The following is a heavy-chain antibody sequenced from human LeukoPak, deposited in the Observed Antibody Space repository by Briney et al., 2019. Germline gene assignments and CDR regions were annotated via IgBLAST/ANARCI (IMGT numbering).Heavy chain of an antibody. CDR2: IYYSGTT. CDR1: GGSISSSSYY. J-gene: IGHJ4*02. D-gene: IGHD5-12*01. Sequence: SETLSLTCTVSGGSISSSSYYWAWIRQPPGKGLEWIGSIYYSGTTFYNPSLKSRVTISVDTSKNQFSLKLSSVTAADTAVYYCARRDIVATISTWGQGTLVTVSS. CDR3: ARRDIVATIST. V-gene: IGHV4-39*01.